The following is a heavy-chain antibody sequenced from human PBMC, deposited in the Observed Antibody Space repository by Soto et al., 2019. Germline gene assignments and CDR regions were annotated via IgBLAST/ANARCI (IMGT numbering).Heavy chain of an antibody. Sequence: GGSLRLSCAASGFTFSSYAMSWVRQAPGKGLEWVSGISGSGGSTYYADSVKGRFTISRDNSKNTLYLQMSCLRAENTAVYYCAKDLSLYGDYIADSFDYWGQGTLVTVSS. J-gene: IGHJ4*02. CDR3: AKDLSLYGDYIADSFDY. CDR2: ISGSGGST. V-gene: IGHV3-23*01. D-gene: IGHD4-17*01. CDR1: GFTFSSYA.